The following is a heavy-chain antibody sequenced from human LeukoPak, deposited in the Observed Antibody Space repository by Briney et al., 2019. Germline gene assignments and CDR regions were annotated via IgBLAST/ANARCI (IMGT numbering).Heavy chain of an antibody. CDR3: ARSGQIRYYDFWSAQGYMDV. D-gene: IGHD3-3*01. J-gene: IGHJ6*03. CDR2: INHSGSA. V-gene: IGHV4-34*01. Sequence: SETLSLTCAVYGGSFSGYYWSWIRQPPGKGLEWIGEINHSGSANYNPSLKSRVTISVDTSKNQFSLKLSSVTAADTAVYYCARSGQIRYYDFWSAQGYMDVWGKGTTVTVSS. CDR1: GGSFSGYY.